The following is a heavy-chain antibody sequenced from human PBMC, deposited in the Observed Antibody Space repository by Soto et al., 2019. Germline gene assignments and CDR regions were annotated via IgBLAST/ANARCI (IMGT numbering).Heavy chain of an antibody. J-gene: IGHJ4*02. CDR3: VRVNAGIVVVPAADREHYNIDY. V-gene: IGHV4-34*01. CDR1: GGSFSGYY. D-gene: IGHD2-2*01. CDR2: INHSGST. Sequence: SETLSLTCAVYGGSFSGYYWSWIRQPPGKGLEWNGEINHSGSTNYNPSLKSRVTISVDTSKNQFSLKLSSVTAADTAVYYCVRVNAGIVVVPAADREHYNIDYWGQGTLVTVSS.